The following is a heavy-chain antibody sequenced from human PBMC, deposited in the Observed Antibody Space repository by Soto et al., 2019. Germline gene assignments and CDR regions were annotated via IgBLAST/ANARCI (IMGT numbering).Heavy chain of an antibody. CDR3: ARQPPATAAFDI. J-gene: IGHJ3*02. CDR2: IYYSGST. D-gene: IGHD5-12*01. V-gene: IGHV4-59*08. Sequence: SETLSLTCTVSGGSISSYYWSWIRQPPGKGLEWIGYIYYSGSTNYNPSLKSRVTMSVDTSKDQLSLILTSVTAADTAVYYCARQPPATAAFDIWGQGTMVTVSS. CDR1: GGSISSYY.